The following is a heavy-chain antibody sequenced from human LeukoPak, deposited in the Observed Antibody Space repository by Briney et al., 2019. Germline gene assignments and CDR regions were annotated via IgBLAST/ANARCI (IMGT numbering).Heavy chain of an antibody. J-gene: IGHJ4*02. Sequence: GGSLRLSCAASGFTFSSYAIHWVRQAPGKGLEWVAVIWYDGSNKYYADSVKGRFTISRDNSKNTLYLQMNSLRAEDTAVYYCASSRKKYGSGSYYPLDYWGQGTLVTVSS. CDR3: ASSRKKYGSGSYYPLDY. V-gene: IGHV3-33*08. CDR2: IWYDGSNK. CDR1: GFTFSSYA. D-gene: IGHD3-10*01.